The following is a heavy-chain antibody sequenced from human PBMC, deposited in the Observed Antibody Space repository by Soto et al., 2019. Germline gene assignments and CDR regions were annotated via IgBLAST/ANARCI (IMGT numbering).Heavy chain of an antibody. CDR3: ARDAVPYNGEWDWFDP. J-gene: IGHJ5*02. CDR1: GFTLSSYA. D-gene: IGHD3-10*01. CDR2: IGGTVGEA. Sequence: EVQLLESGGGLVQPGGSLRLSCAASGFTLSSYAMSWVRQAPGKGLEWVSKIGGTVGEADYADSVKGRFTISRDDSKRALYLHMNSLLADDTAVYHCARDAVPYNGEWDWFDPWGQRTLVTV. V-gene: IGHV3-23*01.